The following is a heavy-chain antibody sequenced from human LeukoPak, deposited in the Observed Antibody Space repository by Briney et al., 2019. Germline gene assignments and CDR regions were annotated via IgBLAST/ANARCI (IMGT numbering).Heavy chain of an antibody. J-gene: IGHJ4*02. D-gene: IGHD2-15*01. Sequence: GGSLRLSCAASGFTFSSYSMNWVRQAPGKGLEWVSSISSSSSYIYYADSVKGRFTISRDNAKNSLYLQMSSLRAEDTAVYYCARVYCSGGSCYEANFDYWGQGTLVTVSS. CDR2: ISSSSSYI. V-gene: IGHV3-21*01. CDR3: ARVYCSGGSCYEANFDY. CDR1: GFTFSSYS.